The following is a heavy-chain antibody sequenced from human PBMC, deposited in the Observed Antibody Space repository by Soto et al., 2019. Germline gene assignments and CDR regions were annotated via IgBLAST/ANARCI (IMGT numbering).Heavy chain of an antibody. CDR3: AGGKFSGANTDH. CDR2: INSDGSST. Sequence: EVLLVESGGGLVQPGGSLRLSCAASGLALSSYWMHWVRQAPGKGLVWVSRINSDGSSTSYADSVRGRFTISRDNAKNTLYPQMSSLRAEDTAVYYCAGGKFSGANTDHWGKGTLVTVSS. J-gene: IGHJ5*02. D-gene: IGHD1-26*01. CDR1: GLALSSYW. V-gene: IGHV3-74*01.